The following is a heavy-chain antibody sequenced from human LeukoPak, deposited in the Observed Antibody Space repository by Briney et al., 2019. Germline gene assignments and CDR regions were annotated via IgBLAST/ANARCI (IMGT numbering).Heavy chain of an antibody. CDR2: ISSSSSNK. J-gene: IGHJ4*02. Sequence: GGSLRLSCAASGFPFSRYSMNWVRQAPGEGPEWVSSISSSSSNKDYVDSVKGRFTVSRDNAKNSLYLQMNSLRAEDAAVYYCTRENWHFDYWGQGNLVTVSS. CDR1: GFPFSRYS. V-gene: IGHV3-21*01. CDR3: TRENWHFDY.